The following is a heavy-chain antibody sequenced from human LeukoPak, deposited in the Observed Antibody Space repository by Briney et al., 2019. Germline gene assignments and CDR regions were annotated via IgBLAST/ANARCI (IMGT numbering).Heavy chain of an antibody. J-gene: IGHJ6*03. CDR2: MNPNSGNT. D-gene: IGHD3-22*01. V-gene: IGHV1-8*03. CDR3: ARGFYSSGYYYYYYYMDV. Sequence: APVKVSCKASGYTFTSYDINWVRQATGQGLEWMGWMNPNSGNTGYAQKFQGRVTITRNTSISTAYMELSSLRSEDTAVYYCARGFYSSGYYYYYYYMDVWGKGTTVTISS. CDR1: GYTFTSYD.